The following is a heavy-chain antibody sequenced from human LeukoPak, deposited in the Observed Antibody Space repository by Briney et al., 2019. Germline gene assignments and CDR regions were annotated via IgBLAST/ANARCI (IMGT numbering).Heavy chain of an antibody. CDR1: GGSISGYY. CDR3: ARGRRVRYFDL. D-gene: IGHD3-10*01. CDR2: INHSGST. Sequence: SETLSLTCAVYGGSISGYYWSWIRQPPGKGLEWIGEINHSGSTNYNPSLKSRVTISVDTSKNQFSLKLSSVTAADTAVYYCARGRRVRYFDLWGRGTLVTVSS. V-gene: IGHV4-34*01. J-gene: IGHJ2*01.